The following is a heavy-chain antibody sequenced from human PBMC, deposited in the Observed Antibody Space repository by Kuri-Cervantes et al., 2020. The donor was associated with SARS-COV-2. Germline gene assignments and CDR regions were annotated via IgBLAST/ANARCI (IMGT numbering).Heavy chain of an antibody. J-gene: IGHJ1*01. CDR1: GFTFNTYA. CDR3: AKDDHSTYWYRDLGSLQH. D-gene: IGHD4-11*01. V-gene: IGHV3-71*01. Sequence: GGSLRLSCAASGFTFNTYAMSWVRQAPGKGLEWVGFTKNKTNRGTTEYAASVKGRSTISRDDSKSIAYLQMNSLKTEDTAVYYCAKDDHSTYWYRDLGSLQHWGQGTLVTVSS. CDR2: TKNKTNRGTT.